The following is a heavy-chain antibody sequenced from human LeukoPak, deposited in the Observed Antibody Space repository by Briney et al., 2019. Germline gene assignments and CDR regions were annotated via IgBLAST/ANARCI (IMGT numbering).Heavy chain of an antibody. D-gene: IGHD6-6*01. V-gene: IGHV1-69*13. Sequence: VASVKVSCKASGYTFTSYGISWVRQAPGQGLEWMGGIIPIFGTANYAQKFQGRVTITADESTSTAYMELSSLRSEDTAVYYCARDGVPKYSSSSEEAFDIWGQGTMVTVSS. CDR3: ARDGVPKYSSSSEEAFDI. CDR1: GYTFTSYG. J-gene: IGHJ3*02. CDR2: IIPIFGTA.